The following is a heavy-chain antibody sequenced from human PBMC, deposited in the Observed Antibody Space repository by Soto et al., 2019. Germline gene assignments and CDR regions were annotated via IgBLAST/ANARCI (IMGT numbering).Heavy chain of an antibody. V-gene: IGHV3-11*05. CDR2: ISSSSSYT. Sequence: PGGSLRLSCAASGFTFSDYYMSWIRQAPGKGLEWVSYISSSSSYTNYADSVKGRFTISRDNAKNSLYLQMNSLRAEDTAVYYCARGFSGSYSHIYADYWGQGTLVTVSS. CDR1: GFTFSDYY. J-gene: IGHJ4*02. CDR3: ARGFSGSYSHIYADY. D-gene: IGHD1-26*01.